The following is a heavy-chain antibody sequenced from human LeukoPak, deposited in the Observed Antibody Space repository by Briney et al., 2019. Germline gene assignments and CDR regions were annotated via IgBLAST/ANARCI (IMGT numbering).Heavy chain of an antibody. CDR3: ARDGTKLPWFGELRITRYYFYYMDV. CDR1: GYTFTSYG. J-gene: IGHJ6*03. CDR2: ISAYNGNT. Sequence: ASVKVSCKASGYTFTSYGISWVRQAPGQGLEWMGWISAYNGNTKYSQKVQGRVTMTTDTSTSTAYMELRSLRSDDTAVYYCARDGTKLPWFGELRITRYYFYYMDVWGKGTTVT. D-gene: IGHD3-10*01. V-gene: IGHV1-18*01.